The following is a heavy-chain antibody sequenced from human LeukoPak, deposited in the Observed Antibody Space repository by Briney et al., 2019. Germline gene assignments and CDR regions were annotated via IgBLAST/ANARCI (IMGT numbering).Heavy chain of an antibody. CDR3: ARGGSPMVRGLRNAFDI. CDR2: IYNGGNT. Sequence: PSETLSLTCTVSGDSISSYYWSWVRQPAGEGLEWIGRIYNGGNTNYNPSLTSRVTMSVDTSKNQFSLTLSSVTAADTAVYYCARGGSPMVRGLRNAFDIWGQGTMVTVSS. J-gene: IGHJ3*02. V-gene: IGHV4-4*07. CDR1: GDSISSYY. D-gene: IGHD3-10*01.